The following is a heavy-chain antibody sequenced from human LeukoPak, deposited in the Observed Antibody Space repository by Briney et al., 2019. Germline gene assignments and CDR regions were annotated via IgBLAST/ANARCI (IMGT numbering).Heavy chain of an antibody. CDR2: ISYDGSNK. V-gene: IGHV3-30*03. CDR1: GFTFSSYV. CDR3: ARGGGMRSWYDFDY. J-gene: IGHJ4*02. D-gene: IGHD6-13*01. Sequence: GGSLRLSCVTSGFTFSSYVMHWVRQAPGKGLEWVAVISYDGSNKYYADSVKGRFTISRDNSTNTLFLQMNSLRNEDTAVYYCARGGGMRSWYDFDYWGQGILVTVSS.